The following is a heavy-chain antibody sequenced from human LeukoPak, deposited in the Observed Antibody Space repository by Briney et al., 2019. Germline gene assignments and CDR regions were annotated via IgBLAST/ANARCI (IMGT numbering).Heavy chain of an antibody. CDR1: GFTFSSYA. Sequence: GGSLRLSCAASGFTFSSYAMHWVRQAPGRGLEWVSFIRYDGTNQYYTDSVKGRFTISRDNSKNTLYLQMNSLRADDTAVYYCAKSGYNRFDYWGQGTLVTVSS. CDR2: IRYDGTNQ. CDR3: AKSGYNRFDY. J-gene: IGHJ4*02. V-gene: IGHV3-30*02. D-gene: IGHD5-24*01.